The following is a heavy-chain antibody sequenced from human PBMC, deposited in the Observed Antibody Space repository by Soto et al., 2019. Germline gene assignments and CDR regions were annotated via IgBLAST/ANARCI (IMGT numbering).Heavy chain of an antibody. V-gene: IGHV4-34*01. CDR2: INHSGST. D-gene: IGHD2-15*01. CDR3: SRAGMGYCSGGSCYGYYYYYYMDV. Sequence: QVQLQQWGAGLLKPSETLSLTCAVYGGSFSGYYWSWIRQPPGKGLEWIGEINHSGSTNYNPSLKSRVTISVDTSKNQFSPKLSSVTAADTAVYYCSRAGMGYCSGGSCYGYYYYYYMDVWGKGTTVTVSS. J-gene: IGHJ6*03. CDR1: GGSFSGYY.